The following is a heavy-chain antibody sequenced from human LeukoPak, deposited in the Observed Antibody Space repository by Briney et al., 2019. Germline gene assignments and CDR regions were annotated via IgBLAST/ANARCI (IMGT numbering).Heavy chain of an antibody. CDR3: AFYRPGATEYYFDY. CDR2: FDPEDGET. CDR1: GYTFTNYY. V-gene: IGHV1-24*01. Sequence: ASVKVSCKASGYTFTNYYIHWVRQAPGKGLEWMGGFDPEDGETIYAQKFQGRVTMTEDTSTDTAYMELSSLRSEDTAVYYCAFYRPGATEYYFDYWGQGTLVTVSS. J-gene: IGHJ4*02. D-gene: IGHD1-26*01.